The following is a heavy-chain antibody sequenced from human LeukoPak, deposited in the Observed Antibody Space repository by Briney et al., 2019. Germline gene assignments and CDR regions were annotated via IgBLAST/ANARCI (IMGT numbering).Heavy chain of an antibody. CDR2: ISAYNGNT. CDR1: GGTFSSYA. D-gene: IGHD3-10*01. Sequence: GASVKVSCKASGGTFSSYAISWVRQAPGQGLEWMGWISAYNGNTNYAQKLQGRVTMTTDTSTSTAYMELRSLRSDDTAVYYCARDRRVLWFGELLGYMDVWGKGTTVTISS. CDR3: ARDRRVLWFGELLGYMDV. J-gene: IGHJ6*03. V-gene: IGHV1-18*01.